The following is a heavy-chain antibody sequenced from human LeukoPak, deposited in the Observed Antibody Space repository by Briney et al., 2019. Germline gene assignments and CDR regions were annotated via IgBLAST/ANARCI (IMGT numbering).Heavy chain of an antibody. CDR2: ISSSSTYT. V-gene: IGHV3-11*03. D-gene: IGHD5-18*01. CDR1: GFTFSDYY. J-gene: IGHJ4*02. CDR3: AKGYSYGHF. Sequence: PGGSLRLSCAASGFTFSDYYMSWIRQAPGQGLGWLSYISSSSTYTNYADSVKGRFSISRDNAKNSVYLQMNSLRAEDTAVYYCAKGYSYGHFWGQGTLVTVSS.